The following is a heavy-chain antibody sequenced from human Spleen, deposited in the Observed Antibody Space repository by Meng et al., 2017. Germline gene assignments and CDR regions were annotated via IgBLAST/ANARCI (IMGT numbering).Heavy chain of an antibody. V-gene: IGHV4-34*01. CDR1: CGSFSGYY. J-gene: IGHJ5*02. CDR3: ARGSGSPEYCSSTSCYSGGWFDP. Sequence: QVQLQQWGAGLLKPSETLSLTCAVYCGSFSGYYWRCIRQPPGKGLEWIGEINHSGSTNYNPSLKSRVTISVDTSKNQFSLKLSSVTAADTAVYYCARGSGSPEYCSSTSCYSGGWFDPWGQGTLVTVSS. D-gene: IGHD2-2*02. CDR2: INHSGST.